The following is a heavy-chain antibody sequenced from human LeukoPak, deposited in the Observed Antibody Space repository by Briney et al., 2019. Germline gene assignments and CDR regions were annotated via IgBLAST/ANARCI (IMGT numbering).Heavy chain of an antibody. CDR2: INWNGGST. CDR3: ARDKYYDFWSGYYN. V-gene: IGHV3-20*04. D-gene: IGHD3-3*01. J-gene: IGHJ4*02. CDR1: GFTFDDCG. Sequence: PGGSLRLSCAASGFTFDDCGMSWVRQAPGKGLEWVSGINWNGGSTGYADSVKGRFTISRDNAKNSLYLQMNSLRAEDTALYYCARDKYYDFWSGYYNWGQGTLVTVSS.